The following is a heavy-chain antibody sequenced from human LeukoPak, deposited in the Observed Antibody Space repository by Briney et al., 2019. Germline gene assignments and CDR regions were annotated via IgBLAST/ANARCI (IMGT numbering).Heavy chain of an antibody. V-gene: IGHV5-10-1*01. D-gene: IGHD3-10*01. J-gene: IGHJ5*02. CDR3: ARPLVVRGVIENWFDP. CDR1: GYSFTSYW. Sequence: GESLRISCEGSGYSFTSYWISWVRQMPGKGLEWMGRIDHSDYYTNYSPSFQGHVTISADKSISTAYLQWSSLKASDTAMYYCARPLVVRGVIENWFDPWGQGTLVTVSS. CDR2: IDHSDYYT.